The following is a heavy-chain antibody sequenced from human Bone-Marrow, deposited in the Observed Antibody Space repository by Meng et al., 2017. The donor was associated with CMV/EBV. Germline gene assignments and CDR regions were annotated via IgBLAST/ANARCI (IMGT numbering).Heavy chain of an antibody. J-gene: IGHJ4*02. CDR1: GYTFTGYY. V-gene: IGHV1-2*02. Sequence: ASVKVSCKASGYTFTGYYMHWVRQAPGQGLEWMGWINPNSGGTNYAQKLQGRVTMTTDTSTSTAYMELRSLRSDDTAVYYCAREEMGVVPVIDYWGQGTLVTVSS. CDR2: INPNSGGT. CDR3: AREEMGVVPVIDY. D-gene: IGHD2-2*01.